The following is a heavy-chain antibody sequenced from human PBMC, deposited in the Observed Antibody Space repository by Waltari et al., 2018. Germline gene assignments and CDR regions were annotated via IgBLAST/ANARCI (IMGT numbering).Heavy chain of an antibody. V-gene: IGHV4-59*01. CDR1: GGSISSYY. CDR3: ARVSGLGGATLDY. CDR2: IYYSGST. J-gene: IGHJ4*02. D-gene: IGHD1-26*01. Sequence: QVQLQESGSGLVKPSETLSLTCTVSGGSISSYYWSWIRQPPGKGLEWTGYIYYSGSTNYNPSLKSRVTISVDTSKNQFSLKLSSVTAADTAVYYCARVSGLGGATLDYWGQGTLVTVSS.